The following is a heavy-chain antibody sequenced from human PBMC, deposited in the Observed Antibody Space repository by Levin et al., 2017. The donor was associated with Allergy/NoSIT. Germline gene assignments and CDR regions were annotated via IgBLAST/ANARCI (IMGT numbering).Heavy chain of an antibody. CDR1: GFPFSGYG. CDR2: ISDSGENT. Sequence: PGGSLRLSCAVSGFPFSGYGMSWVRQAPGEGPEWVSTISDSGENTHYADSVRGRFTISRDNSRNTLYLQMNSLRAEDTAVYYCARDLQFWGVNGGVDSWGRGTLVTVSS. J-gene: IGHJ5*01. CDR3: ARDLQFWGVNGGVDS. V-gene: IGHV3-23*01. D-gene: IGHD3-10*01.